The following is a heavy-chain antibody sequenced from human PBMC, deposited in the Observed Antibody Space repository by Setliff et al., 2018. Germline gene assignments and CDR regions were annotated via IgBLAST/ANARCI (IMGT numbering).Heavy chain of an antibody. J-gene: IGHJ3*02. Sequence: ASVKVSCKASGYTFTSYAMHWVRQAPGQRLEWMGWINAGNGNTKYSQKFQGRVTITRDTSASTAYMELSSLRSEDTAVYYCARNLLRYFDWLEAFDIWGQGTMVTVS. CDR1: GYTFTSYA. D-gene: IGHD3-9*01. V-gene: IGHV1-3*01. CDR2: INAGNGNT. CDR3: ARNLLRYFDWLEAFDI.